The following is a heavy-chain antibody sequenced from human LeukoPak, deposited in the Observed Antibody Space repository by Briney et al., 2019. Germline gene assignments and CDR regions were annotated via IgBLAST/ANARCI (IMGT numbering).Heavy chain of an antibody. J-gene: IGHJ6*03. Sequence: GGSLRLSCAASGFTFSSYWMSWVRQAPGKGLEWVANIKQDGSEKYYVDSVKGRFTISRDNSKNTLYLQMNSLRAEDTAVYYCAREGYRGSNMDVWGKGTTVTVSS. CDR3: AREGYRGSNMDV. CDR2: IKQDGSEK. V-gene: IGHV3-7*01. CDR1: GFTFSSYW. D-gene: IGHD1-26*01.